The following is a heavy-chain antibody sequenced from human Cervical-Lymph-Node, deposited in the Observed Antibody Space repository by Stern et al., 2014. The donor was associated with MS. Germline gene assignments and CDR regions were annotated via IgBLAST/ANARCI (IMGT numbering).Heavy chain of an antibody. J-gene: IGHJ3*02. CDR3: ARELNWNDIFTNVFDI. D-gene: IGHD1-20*01. CDR2: INAKSGIT. V-gene: IGHV1-2*02. Sequence: MQLVESGAEVKKPGASVKVSCKASGYPFSDHYMHWVRQAPGQGLEWMGWINAKSGITNYAQKFQGRVTMTRDTSISTAYMELSSLRSDDTAVYYCARELNWNDIFTNVFDIWGQGTMVTVSS. CDR1: GYPFSDHY.